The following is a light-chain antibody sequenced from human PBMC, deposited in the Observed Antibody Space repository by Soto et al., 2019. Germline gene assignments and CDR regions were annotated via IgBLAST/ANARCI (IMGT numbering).Light chain of an antibody. CDR3: KHDHMYPPGT. CDR1: QSISGG. J-gene: IGKJ1*01. V-gene: IGKV1-5*01. CDR2: DVS. Sequence: QLAQSPSTLTASGSERVSITWRASQSISGGLAWDQKNPEKAPRLLIYDVSGLQSGVPSRFSCCGTGTELTRTISSLQPDDVAPYHCKHDHMYPPGTCGQGTKVDIK.